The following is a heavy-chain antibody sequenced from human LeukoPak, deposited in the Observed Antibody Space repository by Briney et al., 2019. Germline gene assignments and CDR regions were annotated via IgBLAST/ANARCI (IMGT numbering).Heavy chain of an antibody. J-gene: IGHJ5*02. CDR1: GYTFTYYG. V-gene: IGHV1-18*01. CDR2: ISGYNGNT. D-gene: IGHD3-10*01. CDR3: ARPNYPGGSGSYGGTNWFDP. Sequence: WASVKVSCKASGYTFTYYGISWVRQAPGQGPEWMGWISGYNGNTNYAQKFQGRVTMTTDTSTSTAYMELRGLRSDDTALYYCARPNYPGGSGSYGGTNWFDPWGQGTLVTVSS.